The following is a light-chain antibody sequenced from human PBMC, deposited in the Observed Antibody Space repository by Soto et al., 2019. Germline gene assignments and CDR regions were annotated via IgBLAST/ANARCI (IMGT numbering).Light chain of an antibody. CDR1: QTISSW. CDR3: QHYNSYSEA. CDR2: KAS. V-gene: IGKV1-5*03. Sequence: DIQVTQSPSTLSGSVGDRVTITCRASQTISSWLAWYQQTQGKAPKLLIYKASTLKSGVPSRFRGSGSGTEFTLTISRLQPDDFETYYCQHYNSYSEAFGQGTKVDI. J-gene: IGKJ1*01.